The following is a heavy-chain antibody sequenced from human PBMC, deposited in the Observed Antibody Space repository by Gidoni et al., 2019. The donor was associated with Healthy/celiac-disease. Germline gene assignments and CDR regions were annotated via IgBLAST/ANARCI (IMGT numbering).Heavy chain of an antibody. D-gene: IGHD6-13*01. CDR1: GYSFTSYW. V-gene: IGHV5-51*01. Sequence: EVPPVRSGAEVKQPGDPLNISWMGSGYSFTSYWLGWVRQMPGKGLEWMGITYPGDSDTRYSPSFQGQVTISADKSISTAYLQWSSLKASDTAMYYCARLYSSSGYDAFDIWGQGTMVTVSS. CDR2: TYPGDSDT. CDR3: ARLYSSSGYDAFDI. J-gene: IGHJ3*02.